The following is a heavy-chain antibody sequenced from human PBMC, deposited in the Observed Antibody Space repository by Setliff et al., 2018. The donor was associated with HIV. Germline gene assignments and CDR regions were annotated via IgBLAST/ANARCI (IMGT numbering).Heavy chain of an antibody. J-gene: IGHJ5*02. D-gene: IGHD3-22*01. CDR2: LYHSGSA. Sequence: LSLTCTVSGGSISSHYWSWIRQPPGKGLEWIGYLYHSGSANYNPSLKSRVTISGDTSKNQFSLKLSSVTAADTAIYYCTRVRLLYSDSSPVWFDPWGQGTLVTVSS. CDR1: GGSISSHY. CDR3: TRVRLLYSDSSPVWFDP. V-gene: IGHV4-59*11.